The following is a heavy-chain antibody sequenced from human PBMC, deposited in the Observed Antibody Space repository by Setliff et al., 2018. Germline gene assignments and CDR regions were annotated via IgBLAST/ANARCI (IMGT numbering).Heavy chain of an antibody. D-gene: IGHD4-17*01. J-gene: IGHJ4*02. V-gene: IGHV1-8*01. CDR2: MNPNSGNT. CDR3: ASWVTTGDY. Sequence: ASVKVSCKASGYNFSSYGISYGITWVRQAPGQGLEWMGWMNPNSGNTGYAQKFQGRVTMTRNTSISTAYMELSSLRSEDTAVYYCASWVTTGDYWGQGTLVTVSS. CDR1: GYNFSSYG.